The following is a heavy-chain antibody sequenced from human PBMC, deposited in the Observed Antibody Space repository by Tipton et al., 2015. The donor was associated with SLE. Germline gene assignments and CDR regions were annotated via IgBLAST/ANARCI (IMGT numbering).Heavy chain of an antibody. Sequence: TLSLTCTVSGGSISSYYWSWIRQPPGKGLEWIGSIYHSGSTYYNPSLKSRVTLSVDTSKNQFSLKLSSVTAADTAVYYCARVGAGEAFDIWGQGTMVTVSS. CDR1: GGSISSYY. V-gene: IGHV4-38-2*02. CDR2: IYHSGST. J-gene: IGHJ3*02. CDR3: ARVGAGEAFDI. D-gene: IGHD7-27*01.